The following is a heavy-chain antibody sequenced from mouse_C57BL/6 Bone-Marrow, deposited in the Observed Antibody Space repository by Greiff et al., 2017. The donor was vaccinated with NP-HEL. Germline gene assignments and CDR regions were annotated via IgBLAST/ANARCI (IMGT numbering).Heavy chain of an antibody. Sequence: QVQLKESGPGLVKPSQSLFLTCSITGFPITSGYYWIWIRQSPGKPLEWMGYITHSGETFYNPSLQSPISITRETSKNQFFLQLNSVTTEDTAMYYCAGDIYGNTWFAYWGQGTLVTVSA. CDR3: AGDIYGNTWFAY. J-gene: IGHJ3*01. CDR2: ITHSGET. D-gene: IGHD2-1*01. V-gene: IGHV12-3*01. CDR1: GFPITSGYY.